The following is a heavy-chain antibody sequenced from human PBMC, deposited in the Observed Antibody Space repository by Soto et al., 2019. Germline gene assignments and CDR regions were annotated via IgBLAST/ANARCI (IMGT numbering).Heavy chain of an antibody. D-gene: IGHD3-9*01. CDR1: GGSISSYY. CDR2: IYYSGST. Sequence: PSETLSLTCTVSGGSISSYYWSWIRQPPGKGLEWIGYIYYSGSTNYNPSLKSRVTISVDTSKNQFSLKLSSVTAADTAVYYCARGEDILTGYYSFDYWGQGTLVTVSS. V-gene: IGHV4-59*01. CDR3: ARGEDILTGYYSFDY. J-gene: IGHJ4*02.